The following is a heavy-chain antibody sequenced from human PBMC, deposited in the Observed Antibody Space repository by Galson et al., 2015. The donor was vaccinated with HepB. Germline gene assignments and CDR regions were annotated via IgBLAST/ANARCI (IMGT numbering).Heavy chain of an antibody. CDR2: VSMNSVRR. CDR1: GFSFSTYI. Sequence: SLRLSCAASGFSFSTYIMNWVRRRPGKGLEWVSGVSMNSVRRDYAGSVRGRFTISRDNSQNTLYLQMNNLRAEDTAVYYCAKDEAALFIAETHKASYAFDIWGQGTMVTVSS. V-gene: IGHV3-23*01. J-gene: IGHJ3*02. D-gene: IGHD2-21*01. CDR3: AKDEAALFIAETHKASYAFDI.